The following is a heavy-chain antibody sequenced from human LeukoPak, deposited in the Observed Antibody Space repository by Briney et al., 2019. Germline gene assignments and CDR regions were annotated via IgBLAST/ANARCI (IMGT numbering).Heavy chain of an antibody. V-gene: IGHV3-21*01. D-gene: IGHD6-13*01. CDR1: GFTFSTYS. J-gene: IGHJ1*01. CDR2: ISSSSSYI. CDR3: ARDLEVGVAAAGTDRIEYFQH. Sequence: KPGGSLRLSCAASGFTFSTYSMNWVRQAPGKGLEWVSSISSSSSYIYYADSVKGRFTVSRDNAKNSLYLQMNSLRAEDTAEYYCARDLEVGVAAAGTDRIEYFQHWGQGTLVTVSS.